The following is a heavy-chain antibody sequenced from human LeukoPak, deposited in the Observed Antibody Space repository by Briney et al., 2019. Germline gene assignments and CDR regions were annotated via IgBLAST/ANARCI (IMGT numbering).Heavy chain of an antibody. CDR3: ARDAQGYCSSTSCSPPGFDP. Sequence: TLSLTCTVSGGSISSGGYYWSWIRQHPGKGLEWFGYIYYSGSTYYNPSLKSRVAISVDTSKNQFSLKLSSVTAADTAVYYCARDAQGYCSSTSCSPPGFDPWGQGTLVTVSS. CDR1: GGSISSGGYY. CDR2: IYYSGST. D-gene: IGHD2-2*01. V-gene: IGHV4-31*03. J-gene: IGHJ5*02.